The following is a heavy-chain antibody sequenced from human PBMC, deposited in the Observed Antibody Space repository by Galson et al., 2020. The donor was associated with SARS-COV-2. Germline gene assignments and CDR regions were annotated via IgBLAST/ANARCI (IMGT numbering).Heavy chain of an antibody. CDR2: IWYDGSNK. CDR1: GFTFSSYG. Sequence: GGSLRLSCAASGFTFSSYGMHWVRQAPGKGLEWVAVIWYDGSNKYYGDSVKGRFTISRDNPKNTLYLQMNSLRAEDTAVYYCARGLEWELDHWGQGTLVTVSS. V-gene: IGHV3-33*01. D-gene: IGHD3-3*01. CDR3: ARGLEWELDH. J-gene: IGHJ4*02.